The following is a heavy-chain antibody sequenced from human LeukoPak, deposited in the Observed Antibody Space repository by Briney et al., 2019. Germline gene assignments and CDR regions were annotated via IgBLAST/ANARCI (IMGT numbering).Heavy chain of an antibody. CDR3: VRDLGGRSGH. Sequence: PGGSLRLSCAASGFTFSSNWMHWVRQVPGKGLVWVSRSNEDGSTTNYADSVKGRFTISRDNAKNTLYLQMNSLTAEDTAVYYCVRDLGGRSGHWGQGTLVTVSS. V-gene: IGHV3-74*01. J-gene: IGHJ4*02. D-gene: IGHD1-26*01. CDR1: GFTFSSNW. CDR2: SNEDGSTT.